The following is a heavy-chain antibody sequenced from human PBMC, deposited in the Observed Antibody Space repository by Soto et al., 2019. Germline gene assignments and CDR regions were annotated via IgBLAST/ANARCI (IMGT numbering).Heavy chain of an antibody. V-gene: IGHV3-66*01. CDR1: GFTVSSNY. D-gene: IGHD2-2*01. Sequence: EVQLVESGGGLVQPGGSLRLSCAASGFTVSSNYMSWVRQAPGKGLEWVSVIYSGGSTYYADSVKGSFTISRDNSKNTLYLQMNSLRAEDTAVYYCARARVPHDAFDIWGQGTMVTVSS. CDR2: IYSGGST. J-gene: IGHJ3*02. CDR3: ARARVPHDAFDI.